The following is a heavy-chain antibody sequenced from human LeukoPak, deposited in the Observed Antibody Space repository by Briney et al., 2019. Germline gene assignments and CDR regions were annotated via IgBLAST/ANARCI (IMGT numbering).Heavy chain of an antibody. CDR1: GGSISTSNYY. CDR3: ARVSSGWYSYWFDP. V-gene: IGHV4-39*07. J-gene: IGHJ5*02. CDR2: IFYSGST. D-gene: IGHD6-19*01. Sequence: PSETLSLTCTVSGGSISTSNYYWGWIRQPPGKGLEWIGNIFYSGSTYYSPSLRSRVTISLDTSKNQFSLKLSSVTAADTAVYYCARVSSGWYSYWFDPWGQGTLVTVSS.